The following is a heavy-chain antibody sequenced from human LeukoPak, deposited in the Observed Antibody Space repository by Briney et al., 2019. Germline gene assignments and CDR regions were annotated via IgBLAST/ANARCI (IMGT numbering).Heavy chain of an antibody. D-gene: IGHD6-13*01. CDR1: GASISGGSYY. CDR2: IYTTGST. Sequence: SETLSLTCTVSGASISGGSYYWSWIRQPAGKELDWIGRIYTTGSTNYNPSLKSRVTISVDTSKNQFSLELNSVTAADTAVYYCARGDYSSSWYEYNWFDPWGQGTLVTVSS. V-gene: IGHV4-61*02. CDR3: ARGDYSSSWYEYNWFDP. J-gene: IGHJ5*02.